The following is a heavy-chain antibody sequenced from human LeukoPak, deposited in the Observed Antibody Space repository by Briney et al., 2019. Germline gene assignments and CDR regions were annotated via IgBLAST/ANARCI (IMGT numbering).Heavy chain of an antibody. V-gene: IGHV3-21*01. CDR2: ISSSSSYI. J-gene: IGHJ4*02. CDR1: GFPSRTYT. CDR3: ARVMRGYFDY. Sequence: GGSLRLSCAASGFPSRTYTRTWAGRAQGKGWEWVSSISSSSSYIYYADSVKGRFTISRDNAKNSLYLQMNSLRAEDTAVYYCARVMRGYFDYWGQGTLVTVSS.